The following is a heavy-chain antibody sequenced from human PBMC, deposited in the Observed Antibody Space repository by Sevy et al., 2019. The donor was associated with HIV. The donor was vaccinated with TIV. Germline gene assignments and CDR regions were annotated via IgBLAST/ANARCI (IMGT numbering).Heavy chain of an antibody. J-gene: IGHJ4*02. V-gene: IGHV3-30-3*01. CDR2: ISSDGSNK. CDR1: GFTFSSYA. CDR3: ARDRGSGKNVFFDY. D-gene: IGHD3-10*01. Sequence: GGSLRLSCAASGFTFSSYAMHWVRQAPGKGLEWVAVISSDGSNKYYADSGKGRFTISRDNAKNTLYLQMNSLRTEDTAVYYCARDRGSGKNVFFDYWGQGTLVTVSS.